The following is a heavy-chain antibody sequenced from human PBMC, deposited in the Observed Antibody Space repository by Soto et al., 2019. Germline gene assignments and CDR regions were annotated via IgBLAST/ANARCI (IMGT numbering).Heavy chain of an antibody. CDR2: ISGTGGST. J-gene: IGHJ5*02. Sequence: HPGGSLRLSCAASGFTFNNYAMNWVRQAPGKGLEWVATISGTGGSTYYADSVKGRFTISRDNSKNTLYLQMNSLKTEDTAVYYCTRPVAGPLWFDPWGQGTLVTVSS. D-gene: IGHD6-19*01. CDR1: GFTFNNYA. V-gene: IGHV3-23*01. CDR3: TRPVAGPLWFDP.